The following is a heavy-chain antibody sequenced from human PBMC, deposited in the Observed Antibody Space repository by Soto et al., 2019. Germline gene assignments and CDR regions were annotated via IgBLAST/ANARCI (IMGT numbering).Heavy chain of an antibody. D-gene: IGHD2-2*01. CDR3: AAAAALYY. J-gene: IGHJ4*02. Sequence: GGSLRLSCAASGFIFSDYYMSWIRQAPGKGLEWVSYISPSDNTISYADSVKGRFTISRDNTKNSLYLQMNSLRAEDTAVYYCAAAAALYYWGQGTLVTRLL. V-gene: IGHV3-11*01. CDR1: GFIFSDYY. CDR2: ISPSDNTI.